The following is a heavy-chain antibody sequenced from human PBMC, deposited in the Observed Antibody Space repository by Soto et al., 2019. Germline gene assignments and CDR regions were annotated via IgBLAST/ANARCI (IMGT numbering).Heavy chain of an antibody. V-gene: IGHV3-7*02. CDR1: GFTFSSYW. Sequence: EVQLVESGGGLVQPGGSLRLSCAASGFTFSSYWMNWVRQAPGKGLEWVANIKQDGTEKHYVDSVKDRFTISRDNAKSSLHLQLNSLRAEDTAVYYCAGGTGWFIVDWGQGTLVTVSS. CDR2: IKQDGTEK. CDR3: AGGTGWFIVD. D-gene: IGHD6-19*01. J-gene: IGHJ4*02.